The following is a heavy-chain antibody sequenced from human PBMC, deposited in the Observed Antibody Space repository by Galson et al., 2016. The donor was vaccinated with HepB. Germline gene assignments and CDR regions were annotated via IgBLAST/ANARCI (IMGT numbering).Heavy chain of an antibody. CDR3: ASVVNPYYYYYYGLDA. J-gene: IGHJ6*02. V-gene: IGHV1-8*01. CDR2: MNPKSGNT. Sequence: SVKVSCKASGYNFITYDINWVRQATGQGLEWMGWMNPKSGNTGYAQKFQGRVTVTRDTSISTAYMELSSLTSDDTAVYYCASVVNPYYYYYYGLDAWGQGTTVTVSS. CDR1: GYNFITYD. D-gene: IGHD2-15*01.